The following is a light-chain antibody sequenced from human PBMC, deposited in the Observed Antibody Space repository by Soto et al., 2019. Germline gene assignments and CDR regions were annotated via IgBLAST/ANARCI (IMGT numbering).Light chain of an antibody. V-gene: IGLV2-23*01. J-gene: IGLJ2*01. CDR1: SSDVGSYNL. CDR2: EGS. CDR3: AAWDDTLNGVL. Sequence: QSVLTQPASVSGSPGQSITISCTGTSSDVGSYNLVSWYQQHPGKAPKLMIYEGSKRPSGVSNRFSGSKSGNTASLTISGLQAEDEADYYCAAWDDTLNGVLFGGGTKLTVL.